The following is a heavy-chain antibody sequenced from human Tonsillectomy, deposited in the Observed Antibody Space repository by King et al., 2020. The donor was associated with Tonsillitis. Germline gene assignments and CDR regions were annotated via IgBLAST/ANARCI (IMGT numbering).Heavy chain of an antibody. CDR3: TRHLDV. V-gene: IGHV3-73*02. CDR1: GFTLSGSA. CDR2: IRNKANRDAT. Sequence: VQLVESGGGLVQPGGALKLSCAASGFTLSGSAMHWVRQASGKGLEWVGRIRNKANRDATAYAASVKGRFTISRDESKNTAYLQMNSLKTEDTAVYYCTRHLDVWGKGTTVTVSS. J-gene: IGHJ6*04.